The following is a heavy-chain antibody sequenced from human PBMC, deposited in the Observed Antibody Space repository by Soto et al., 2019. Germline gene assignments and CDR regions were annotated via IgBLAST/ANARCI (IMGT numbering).Heavy chain of an antibody. CDR2: IYHSGST. D-gene: IGHD4-4*01. Sequence: SEALPPTGIVPGGPISSINWWRWLRQTPGKGLEWIGEIYHSGSTKYNPSLKRRFTISVDKSKYQFALKLSSVTAAEAAVYYCARNDYSSYGTGFWRQGSLVTVSS. V-gene: IGHV4-4*02. CDR3: ARNDYSSYGTGF. J-gene: IGHJ4*02. CDR1: GGPISSINW.